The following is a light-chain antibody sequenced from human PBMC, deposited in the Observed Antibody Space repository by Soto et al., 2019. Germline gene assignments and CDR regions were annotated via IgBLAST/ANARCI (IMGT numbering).Light chain of an antibody. CDR2: DAS. CDR1: QSVSSSY. V-gene: IGKV3D-20*02. CDR3: QQRSNWPPT. Sequence: EIVLTQSPGTLSLSPGARATLSCRASQSVSSSYLAWYQQKPGQAPRILIYDASHRATGIPDRFSGRGSGTDFTLTISSLEPEDFAVYYCQQRSNWPPTFGPGTKVEIK. J-gene: IGKJ3*01.